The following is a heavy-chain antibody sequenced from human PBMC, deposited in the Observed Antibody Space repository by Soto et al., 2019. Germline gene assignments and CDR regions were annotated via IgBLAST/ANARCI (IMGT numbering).Heavy chain of an antibody. D-gene: IGHD3-22*01. CDR3: ARGLTYYYDSSGYYTPHDAFDI. CDR1: GFTVSSNY. V-gene: IGHV3-53*05. Sequence: GGSLRLSCAASGFTVSSNYMSWVRQAPGKGLEWVSVIYSGGSTYYADSVKGRFTISRDNSKNTLYLQMNSLRSEDTAVYYCARGLTYYYDSSGYYTPHDAFDIWGQGTMVTVSS. CDR2: IYSGGST. J-gene: IGHJ3*02.